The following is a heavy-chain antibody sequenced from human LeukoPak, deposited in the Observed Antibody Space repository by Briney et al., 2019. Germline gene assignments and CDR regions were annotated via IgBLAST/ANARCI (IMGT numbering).Heavy chain of an antibody. CDR1: GFTFTNAW. Sequence: GGSLRLSCEASGFTFTNAWITWVRQAPGKGLEWVGRIKSKTDGGAVEYAAPVKGRFTISRDDSKNTLYLQMNSLKTEDTALYYCTTDMSYWGQGTLVTVSS. V-gene: IGHV3-15*01. CDR2: IKSKTDGGAV. J-gene: IGHJ4*02. CDR3: TTDMSY.